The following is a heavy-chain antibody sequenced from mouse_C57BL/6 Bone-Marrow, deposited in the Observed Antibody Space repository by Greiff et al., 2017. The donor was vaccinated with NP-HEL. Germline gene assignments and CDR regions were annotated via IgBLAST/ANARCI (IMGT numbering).Heavy chain of an antibody. CDR1: GFSLTSYG. CDR2: IWGVGST. D-gene: IGHD1-1*01. Sequence: VQGVESGPGLVAPSQSLSITCTVSGFSLTSYGVDWVRQSPGKGLEWLGVIWGVGSTNYNSALKSRLSISKDNSKSQVFLKMNSLQTDDTAMYYCARNYYGSSYWYFDVWGTGTTVTVSS. CDR3: ARNYYGSSYWYFDV. V-gene: IGHV2-6*01. J-gene: IGHJ1*03.